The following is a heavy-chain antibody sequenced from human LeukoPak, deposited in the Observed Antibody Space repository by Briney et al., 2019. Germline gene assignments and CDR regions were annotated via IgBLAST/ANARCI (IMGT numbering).Heavy chain of an antibody. CDR3: ATDSSTWYFDY. Sequence: TGGSLRLSCAASEFLFSSYAMSWVRQAPGKGLEWVSGISGSGGSTDYEDSVKGRFTISRDNSKNTLYLQMNSLRAEDTAVYYCATDSSTWYFDYWGQGTQVTVS. D-gene: IGHD6-13*01. CDR2: ISGSGGST. J-gene: IGHJ4*02. V-gene: IGHV3-23*01. CDR1: EFLFSSYA.